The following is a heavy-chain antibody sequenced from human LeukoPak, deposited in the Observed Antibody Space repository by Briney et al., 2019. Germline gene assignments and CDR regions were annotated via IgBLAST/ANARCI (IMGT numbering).Heavy chain of an antibody. Sequence: GGSLRLSCAASGFTFRSYSMNWVRQAPGKGLEWVSAIDPSSTYIYYADSVKGRFTISRDNAENSLYLQMNSLRVEGTAVYYCARAPTVLVGYCSSSSCLADYWGQGTLVTVSS. CDR1: GFTFRSYS. V-gene: IGHV3-21*01. CDR3: ARAPTVLVGYCSSSSCLADY. CDR2: IDPSSTYI. J-gene: IGHJ4*02. D-gene: IGHD2-2*01.